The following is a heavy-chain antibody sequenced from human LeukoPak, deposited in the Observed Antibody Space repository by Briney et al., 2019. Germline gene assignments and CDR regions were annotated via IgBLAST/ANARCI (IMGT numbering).Heavy chain of an antibody. Sequence: GASVKVSCKASGYTFTSYGISWVRQAPGQGLEWMGWISAYNGNTNYAQKLQGRVTMATDTSTSTAYMELRSLRSDDTAVYYCARGVDILTGYYENWFDPWGQGTLVTVSS. V-gene: IGHV1-18*01. CDR1: GYTFTSYG. CDR3: ARGVDILTGYYENWFDP. J-gene: IGHJ5*02. CDR2: ISAYNGNT. D-gene: IGHD3-9*01.